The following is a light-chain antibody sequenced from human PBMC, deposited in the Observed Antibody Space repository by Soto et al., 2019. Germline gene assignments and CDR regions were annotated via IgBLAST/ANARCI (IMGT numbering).Light chain of an antibody. V-gene: IGKV1-39*01. J-gene: IGKJ4*01. Sequence: DIQMTQSPSSLSASVGDRVTITCRASQSISSYLTWYQQKPGTAPKLLIYAASSLQSGVPSRFSGSGSGTDVTLTISSLQPEDFANYYCQQSYRTLLTFGGGTKVEIK. CDR1: QSISSY. CDR2: AAS. CDR3: QQSYRTLLT.